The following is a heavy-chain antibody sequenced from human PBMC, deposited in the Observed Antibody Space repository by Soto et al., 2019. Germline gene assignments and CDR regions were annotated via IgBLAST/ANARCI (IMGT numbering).Heavy chain of an antibody. CDR3: ARDRLRGYDSSGFSS. Sequence: SVKVSCKTSGGTLSSFAISWVRQAPGQGLEWVGTFIPVVAMAKYGQNFQGRVTITADQSTNTLFMELSSLTYEDTAIYYCARDRLRGYDSSGFSSWGQGTMVTVSS. CDR1: GGTLSSFA. V-gene: IGHV1-69*04. J-gene: IGHJ5*02. D-gene: IGHD3-22*01. CDR2: FIPVVAMA.